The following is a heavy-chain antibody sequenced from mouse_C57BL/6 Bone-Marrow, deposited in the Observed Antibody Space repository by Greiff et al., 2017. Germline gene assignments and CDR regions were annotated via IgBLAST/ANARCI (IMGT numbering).Heavy chain of an antibody. CDR3: ARRGYPWFAY. Sequence: VQLKQSGGDLVKPGGSLKLSCAASGFTFSSYGMSWVRQTPDKRLEWVATISSGGSYTYYPDSVKGRFNISRDNAKNTLYLQMSSLKSEDTAMYYCARRGYPWFAYWVQGTLVTVSA. CDR1: GFTFSSYG. CDR2: ISSGGSYT. D-gene: IGHD3-1*01. J-gene: IGHJ3*01. V-gene: IGHV5-6*01.